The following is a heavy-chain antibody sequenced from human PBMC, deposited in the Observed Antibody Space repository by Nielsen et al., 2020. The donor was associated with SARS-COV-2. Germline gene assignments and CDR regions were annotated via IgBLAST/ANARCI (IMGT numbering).Heavy chain of an antibody. V-gene: IGHV3-30*03. CDR2: ISCDGRNK. Sequence: VRQAPGKGLEWVAVISCDGRNKYADSVKGRFTISRDNCKNTVYMQMNSLRAEDAAVYYCARGSAILYYYGMDVWGQGTTVTVSS. D-gene: IGHD2-15*01. CDR3: ARGSAILYYYGMDV. J-gene: IGHJ6*02.